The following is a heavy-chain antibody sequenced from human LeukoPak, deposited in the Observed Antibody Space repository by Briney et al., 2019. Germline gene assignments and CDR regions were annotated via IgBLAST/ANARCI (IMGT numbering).Heavy chain of an antibody. J-gene: IGHJ4*02. Sequence: GGSLRLSCAASGFTFNTYGMSWVRQAPGKGLEWVSSISTSSSYIYYADSVKGRFTISRDNAKNSLYLQMNSLRAEDTAVYYCAKAPTGSSSPRWGQGTLVTVSS. CDR2: ISTSSSYI. CDR3: AKAPTGSSSPR. V-gene: IGHV3-21*04. D-gene: IGHD6-13*01. CDR1: GFTFNTYG.